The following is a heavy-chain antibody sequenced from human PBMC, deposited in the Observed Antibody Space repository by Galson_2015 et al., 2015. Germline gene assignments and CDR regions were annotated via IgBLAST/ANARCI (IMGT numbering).Heavy chain of an antibody. CDR3: ARGGMVGEARGLYYFDY. CDR2: IIPIFGTA. D-gene: IGHD3-16*01. J-gene: IGHJ4*02. Sequence: SVKVSCKASGGTFSSYAISWVRQAPGQGLEWMGGIIPIFGTANYAQKFQGRVTITADESTSTAYMELSSLRSEDTAVYYCARGGMVGEARGLYYFDYWGQGTLVTVSS. V-gene: IGHV1-69*13. CDR1: GGTFSSYA.